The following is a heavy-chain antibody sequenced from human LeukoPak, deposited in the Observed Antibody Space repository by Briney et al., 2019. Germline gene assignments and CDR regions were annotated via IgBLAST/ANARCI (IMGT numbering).Heavy chain of an antibody. CDR3: ATGPNIYGSGRSYYDP. D-gene: IGHD3-10*01. J-gene: IGHJ5*02. V-gene: IGHV1-2*02. Sequence: ASVKVACKVSGYTFTDYYIHWVRLPPGQGLEWMGWINPNSGVTNYAQKLQGRLTVTRDTSIRTVYMELTRLTSDDTAVYYCATGPNIYGSGRSYYDPWGQGTLVTVSS. CDR2: INPNSGVT. CDR1: GYTFTDYY.